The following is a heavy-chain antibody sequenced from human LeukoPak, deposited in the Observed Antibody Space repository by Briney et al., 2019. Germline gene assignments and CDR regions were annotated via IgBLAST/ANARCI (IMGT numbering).Heavy chain of an antibody. J-gene: IGHJ5*02. CDR2: IYTSGST. CDR3: ARDTAVTVRSWFDP. CDR1: GGSISSYY. Sequence: SETLSLTCTVSGGSISSYYWSWIRQPAGKGLEWVGRIYTSGSTNYNPSLKSRVTISVDTSKNQFSLKLSSETAADTAVYYCARDTAVTVRSWFDPWGQGTLVTVSS. D-gene: IGHD4-17*01. V-gene: IGHV4-4*07.